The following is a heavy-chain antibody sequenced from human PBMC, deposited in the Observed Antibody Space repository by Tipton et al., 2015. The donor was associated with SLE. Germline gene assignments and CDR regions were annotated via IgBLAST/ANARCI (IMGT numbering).Heavy chain of an antibody. CDR1: GFTFSSYW. CDR3: AKSDGAAGPDAFDI. Sequence: SLRLSCAASGFTFSSYWMHWVRQPPGKGLMWVSGISWNSGSIGYADPVKGRFTISRDNAKNSLYLQMNSLRAEDTALYYCAKSDGAAGPDAFDIWGQGTTVTVSS. CDR2: ISWNSGSI. J-gene: IGHJ3*02. D-gene: IGHD6-13*01. V-gene: IGHV3-9*01.